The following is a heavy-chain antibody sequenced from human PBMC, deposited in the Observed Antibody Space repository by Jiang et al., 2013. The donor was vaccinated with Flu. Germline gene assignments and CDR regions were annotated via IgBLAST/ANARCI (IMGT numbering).Heavy chain of an antibody. CDR2: IGVYNGNT. CDR3: ARGLSGSGTYYQY. D-gene: IGHD3-10*01. V-gene: IGHV1-18*01. J-gene: IGHJ4*02. CDR1: GYTFSNYG. Sequence: GAEVKKPGASVKVSCKASGYTFSNYGISWVRQAPGQGLEWVGWIGVYNGNTNYAKSLQDRVTMTTDTSTTTAFMELRGLRSDDTAVYYCARGLSGSGTYYQYWGQGTLVTVSS.